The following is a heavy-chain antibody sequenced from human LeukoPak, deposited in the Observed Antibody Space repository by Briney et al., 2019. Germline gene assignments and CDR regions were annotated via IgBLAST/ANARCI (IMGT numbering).Heavy chain of an antibody. V-gene: IGHV4-61*02. J-gene: IGHJ3*01. CDR1: GGSISSSSYY. CDR2: IYTSGST. CDR3: ARDLLV. Sequence: TSETLSLTCTVSGGSISSSSYYWGWIRQPAGKGLEWIGRIYTSGSTNYNPSLKSRVTISVDTSKNQFSLKLNSVTAADTAVYYCARDLLVWGQGTTVTVSS.